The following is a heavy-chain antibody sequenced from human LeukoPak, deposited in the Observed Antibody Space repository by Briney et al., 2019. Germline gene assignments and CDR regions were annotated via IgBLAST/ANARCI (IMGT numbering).Heavy chain of an antibody. Sequence: PSETLSLTCAVSGGSISSGGYSWSWIRQPPGKGLEWIGYIYHSGSTYYNPSLKSRVTISVDTSKNQFSLKLSSVTAADTAVYYCARGSPFSSWYRGPFRRTYYFDYWGQGTLVTVSS. CDR1: GGSISSGGYS. V-gene: IGHV4-30-2*01. D-gene: IGHD6-13*01. J-gene: IGHJ4*02. CDR2: IYHSGST. CDR3: ARGSPFSSWYRGPFRRTYYFDY.